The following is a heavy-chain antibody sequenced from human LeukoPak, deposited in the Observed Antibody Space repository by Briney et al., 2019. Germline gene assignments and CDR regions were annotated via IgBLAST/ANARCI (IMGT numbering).Heavy chain of an antibody. Sequence: GGSLRLSCAASGFSFSNAWMTWVRQAPGKGLEWVSYISTSSSHTICADSVKGRFTISRDNAKNSLSLQLNSLRADDTAVYYCARLGSIAAAGTPDYWGQGTLVTVSS. D-gene: IGHD6-13*01. CDR2: ISTSSSHT. CDR3: ARLGSIAAAGTPDY. CDR1: GFSFSNAW. V-gene: IGHV3-11*06. J-gene: IGHJ4*02.